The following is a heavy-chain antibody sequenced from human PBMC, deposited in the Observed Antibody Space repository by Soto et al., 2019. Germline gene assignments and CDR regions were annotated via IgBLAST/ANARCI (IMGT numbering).Heavy chain of an antibody. CDR3: ARWNSWFGGSYVDY. V-gene: IGHV4-39*02. J-gene: IGHJ4*02. CDR1: GGSITSTFYC. CDR2: IYYSGST. Sequence: SVTLCLPWSVAGGSITSTFYCWGCIRQPPGKGLEWIGTIYYSGSTYYNPSLKSRVTVSVDTSKNHFSLSLHSVTAADTALYFCARWNSWFGGSYVDYWGQGALVTVSS. D-gene: IGHD1-26*01.